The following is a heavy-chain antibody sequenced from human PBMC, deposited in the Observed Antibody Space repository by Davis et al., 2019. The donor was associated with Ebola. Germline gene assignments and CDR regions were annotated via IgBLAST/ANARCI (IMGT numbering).Heavy chain of an antibody. CDR2: IRTIVGDT. J-gene: IGHJ5*02. CDR1: GFTFNYYD. CDR3: ARANYGCTGGGCFSGHYFDP. V-gene: IGHV3-13*01. Sequence: PGGSLRLSCTASGFTFNYYDMHWXXXXXXXXXXXXSGIRTIVGDTHYAGSVKGRFTISRDDAKNASFLQMNDLRAGDTAVYYCARANYGCTGGGCFSGHYFDPWGQGTLVTVSS. D-gene: IGHD2-15*01.